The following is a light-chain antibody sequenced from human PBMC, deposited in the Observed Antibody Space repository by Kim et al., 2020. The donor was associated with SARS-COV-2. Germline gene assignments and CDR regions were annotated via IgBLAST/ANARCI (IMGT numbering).Light chain of an antibody. V-gene: IGLV2-14*03. CDR3: SSYTSSSTLT. J-gene: IGLJ3*02. CDR2: DVS. CDR1: SSDVGGYNY. Sequence: GQSFTISCTGTSSDVGGYNYVPWYQQHPGKAPKLMIYDVSNRPSGVSNRFSGSKSCNTASLTISGLQAEDEADYYCSSYTSSSTLTFGGGTKLTVL.